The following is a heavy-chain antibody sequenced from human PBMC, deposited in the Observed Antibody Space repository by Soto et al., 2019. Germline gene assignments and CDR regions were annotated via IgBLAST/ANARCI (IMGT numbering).Heavy chain of an antibody. CDR3: ARRRTIFGVVIVDY. CDR2: IYYSGST. CDR1: GGSISSSSYY. Sequence: PSETLSLTCTVSGGSISSSSYYWGWIRQPPGKGLEWIGSIYYSGSTYYNPSLKSRVTISVDTSKNQFSLKLSSVTAADTAVYYCARRRTIFGVVIVDYWGQGTLVTVSS. D-gene: IGHD3-3*01. J-gene: IGHJ4*02. V-gene: IGHV4-39*01.